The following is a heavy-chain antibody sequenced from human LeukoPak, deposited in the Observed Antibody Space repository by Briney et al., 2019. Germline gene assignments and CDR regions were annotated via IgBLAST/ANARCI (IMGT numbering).Heavy chain of an antibody. CDR1: GFTFSDYY. D-gene: IGHD5-18*01. CDR2: ISSSSSYT. V-gene: IGHV3-11*06. Sequence: PGGSLRLSCAASGFTFSDYYMSWIRQAPGKGLEWVSYISSSSSYTNYADSVKGRFTISRDNAKNSLYLQMNSLRAEDTAVYYCAGVGIPGMDVWGKGTTVTVSS. CDR3: AGVGIPGMDV. J-gene: IGHJ6*04.